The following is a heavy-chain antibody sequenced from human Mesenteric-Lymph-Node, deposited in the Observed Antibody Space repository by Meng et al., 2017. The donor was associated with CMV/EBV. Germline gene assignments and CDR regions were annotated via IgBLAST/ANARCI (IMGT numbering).Heavy chain of an antibody. CDR2: ISSSSSYI. V-gene: IGHV3-11*06. D-gene: IGHD3-3*01. J-gene: IGHJ4*02. CDR1: GFTFSDYY. Sequence: GESLKISCAASGFTFSDYYMSWIRQAPGKGLEWVSSISSSSSYIYYADSVKGRFTISRDNAKNSLYLQMNSLRAEDTAVYYCARNYDFWSGYQDYWGQGTLVTVSS. CDR3: ARNYDFWSGYQDY.